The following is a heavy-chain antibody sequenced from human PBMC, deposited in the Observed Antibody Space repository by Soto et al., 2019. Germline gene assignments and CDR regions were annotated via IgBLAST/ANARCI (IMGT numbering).Heavy chain of an antibody. Sequence: ASVKVSCKASGYTFTSYGISWVRQAPGQGLEWMGWISAYNGNTNYAQKLQGRVTMTTDTSTSTAYMKLRSLRSDDTAVYYCGRDRAMYYYDSGGYPSAFDIWGQGKMVTVSS. CDR3: GRDRAMYYYDSGGYPSAFDI. D-gene: IGHD3-22*01. V-gene: IGHV1-18*01. CDR1: GYTFTSYG. CDR2: ISAYNGNT. J-gene: IGHJ3*02.